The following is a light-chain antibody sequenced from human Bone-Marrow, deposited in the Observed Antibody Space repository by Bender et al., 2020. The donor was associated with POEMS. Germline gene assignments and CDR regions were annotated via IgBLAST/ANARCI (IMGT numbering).Light chain of an antibody. Sequence: QSALTQPPSASGSLGQSVTISCTETSSDVIFYNYVSWFQQDPGKAPKLIIYEVTKRPSGVPARFSGSKSGNTASLTGSGLQAEDEADYYCSSYADNHIWVFGGGTRLTVL. CDR1: SSDVIFYNY. V-gene: IGLV2-8*01. CDR2: EVT. J-gene: IGLJ3*02. CDR3: SSYADNHIWV.